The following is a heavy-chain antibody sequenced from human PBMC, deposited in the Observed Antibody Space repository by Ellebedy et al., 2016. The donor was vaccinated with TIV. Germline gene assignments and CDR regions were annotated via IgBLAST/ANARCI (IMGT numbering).Heavy chain of an antibody. CDR2: IAGSNGFT. D-gene: IGHD3-16*01. CDR3: ARDAHSGGCDF. CDR1: GFTFSDYY. V-gene: IGHV3-11*06. Sequence: PGGSLRLSCAASGFTFSDYYMSWIRQAPGKGLELVSYIAGSNGFTNYADSVKGRFTISRDNAENSVYLQMNDLRAEDTAIYYCARDAHSGGCDFWGQGTLVTVAS. J-gene: IGHJ4*02.